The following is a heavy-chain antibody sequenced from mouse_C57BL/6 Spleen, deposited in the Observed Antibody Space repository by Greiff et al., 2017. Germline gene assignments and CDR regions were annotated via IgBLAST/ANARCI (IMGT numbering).Heavy chain of an antibody. D-gene: IGHD1-1*01. CDR1: GYTFTGYW. CDR3: ARSLTTVVATDYAMDY. Sequence: VQVVESGAELMKPGASVKLSCKATGYTFTGYWIEWVKQRPGHGLEWIGEILPGSGSTNYNEKFKGKATFTADTSSNTAYMQLSSLTTEDSAIYYCARSLTTVVATDYAMDYWGQGTSVTVSS. V-gene: IGHV1-9*01. CDR2: ILPGSGST. J-gene: IGHJ4*01.